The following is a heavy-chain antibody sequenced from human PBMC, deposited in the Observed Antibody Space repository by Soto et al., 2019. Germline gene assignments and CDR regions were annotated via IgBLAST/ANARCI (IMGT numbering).Heavy chain of an antibody. CDR3: ARDDSLYLGYCTNGVCYGAFYGMDV. CDR2: ISSSSSYI. V-gene: IGHV3-21*01. CDR1: GFTFSSYS. Sequence: LRLSCAASGFTFSSYSMNWVRQAPGKGLEWVSSISSSSSYIYYADSVKGRFTISRDNAKNSLYLQMNSLRAEDTAVYYCARDDSLYLGYCTNGVCYGAFYGMDVWGQGTTVTVSS. D-gene: IGHD2-8*01. J-gene: IGHJ6*02.